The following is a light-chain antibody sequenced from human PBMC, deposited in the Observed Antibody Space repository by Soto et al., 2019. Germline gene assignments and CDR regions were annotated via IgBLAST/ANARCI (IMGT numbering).Light chain of an antibody. Sequence: DIQMTQSPSSVSASVGDRVTITCRASQGISTYLAWYQKNPGKAPKLLIYAASSLQSGVPSRFSGSGSGTDFTLTVSSLQPEDFATYYCQQGNSLPLTFGGGTKVEIK. V-gene: IGKV1D-12*01. CDR3: QQGNSLPLT. CDR2: AAS. CDR1: QGISTY. J-gene: IGKJ4*01.